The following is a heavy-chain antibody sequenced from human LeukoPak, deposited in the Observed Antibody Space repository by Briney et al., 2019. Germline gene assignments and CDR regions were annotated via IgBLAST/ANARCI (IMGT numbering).Heavy chain of an antibody. CDR2: ISYDGSNK. J-gene: IGHJ5*02. Sequence: PGGSLRLSCAASGFTFDDYAMHWVRQAPGKGLEWVAVISYDGSNKYYADSVKGRFTISRDNSKNTLYLQMNSLRAEDTAVYYCARDAYDFWSGLKNWFDPWGQGTLVTVSS. D-gene: IGHD3-3*01. CDR3: ARDAYDFWSGLKNWFDP. V-gene: IGHV3-30-3*01. CDR1: GFTFDDYA.